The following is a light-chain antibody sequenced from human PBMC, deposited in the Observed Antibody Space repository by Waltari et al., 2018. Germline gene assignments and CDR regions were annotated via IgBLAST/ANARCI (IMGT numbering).Light chain of an antibody. CDR1: QSIGAW. CDR3: QQYNSYSPYT. V-gene: IGKV1-5*03. CDR2: KAS. Sequence: DIQMTQSPSTLSASVGASASIPCRASQSIGAWLAWFQQKPGKAPKVVIFKASTLETGVPSRFSGSGSGTEFTLTISSLQPDDFATYYCQQYNSYSPYTFGQGTKLEIK. J-gene: IGKJ2*01.